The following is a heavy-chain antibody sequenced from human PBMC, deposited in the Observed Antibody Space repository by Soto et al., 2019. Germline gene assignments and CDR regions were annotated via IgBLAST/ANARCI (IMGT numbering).Heavy chain of an antibody. V-gene: IGHV1-8*01. J-gene: IGHJ3*02. Sequence: QVQLVQSGAEVKKPGASVKVSCKASGYTFTSYDINWVRQATGQGLEWMGWMNPNSGNTGYAQKFQGRVTMTRNTSISTAYMELSSMRSEDTAVYYCAGPSPHVDKDDAFDIWGQGTMVTVSS. CDR2: MNPNSGNT. CDR1: GYTFTSYD. D-gene: IGHD5-12*01. CDR3: AGPSPHVDKDDAFDI.